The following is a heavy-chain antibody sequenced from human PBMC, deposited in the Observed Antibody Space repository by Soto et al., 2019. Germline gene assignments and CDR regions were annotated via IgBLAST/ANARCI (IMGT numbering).Heavy chain of an antibody. J-gene: IGHJ4*02. D-gene: IGHD3-22*01. CDR3: AKYGDPYYYDSSGYYFDY. Sequence: GGSLRLSCAASGFTFSSYAMSWVRQAPGKGLEWVSAISGSGGSTYYADSVKGRFTISRDNSKNTLYLQMNSLRAEDPAVYYCAKYGDPYYYDSSGYYFDYWGQGTLVTVSS. CDR1: GFTFSSYA. CDR2: ISGSGGST. V-gene: IGHV3-23*01.